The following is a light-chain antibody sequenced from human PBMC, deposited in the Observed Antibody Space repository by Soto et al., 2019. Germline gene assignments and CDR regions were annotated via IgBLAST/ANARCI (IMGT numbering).Light chain of an antibody. CDR3: QQYNNWPFS. J-gene: IGKJ5*01. CDR1: QSVSSY. Sequence: EIVLTQSPATLCLSPGERATLSCRASQSVSSYLAWYQQKPGQSPRLLIYDVSIRATGVPARFSATGSETDFTLTISGLQSEDSAVYFCQQYNNWPFSFGQGTRLEIK. CDR2: DVS. V-gene: IGKV3-11*01.